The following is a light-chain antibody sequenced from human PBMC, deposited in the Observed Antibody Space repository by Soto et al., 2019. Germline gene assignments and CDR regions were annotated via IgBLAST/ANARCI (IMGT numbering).Light chain of an antibody. V-gene: IGKV3-20*01. CDR2: GAS. CDR1: QSVSSSY. J-gene: IGKJ2*01. Sequence: EIVLTQSPGTLSLSPGESATLSCRASQSVSSSYLAWYQQKPGQAPRLLIYGASSRANGIPDRFSGSGSGTDFTLTISRLEPEDFAVYYCQQYGTSPMYTFGQGTKLEIK. CDR3: QQYGTSPMYT.